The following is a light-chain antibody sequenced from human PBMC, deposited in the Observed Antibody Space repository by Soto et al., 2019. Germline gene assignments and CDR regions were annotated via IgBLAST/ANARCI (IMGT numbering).Light chain of an antibody. J-gene: IGLJ3*02. CDR1: RGHSSYA. Sequence: QLVLTQSPSASASLGASVKLTCTLSRGHSSYAIAWHQQQPEKGPRYLMKLNSDGSHSKGDGIPDRFSGSSSGAERYLTISSLQSEDEADYYCQTWGTAWVFGGGTKVTVL. CDR2: LNSDGSH. CDR3: QTWGTAWV. V-gene: IGLV4-69*01.